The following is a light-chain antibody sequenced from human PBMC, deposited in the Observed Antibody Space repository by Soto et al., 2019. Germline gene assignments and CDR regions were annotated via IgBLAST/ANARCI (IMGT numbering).Light chain of an antibody. V-gene: IGLV2-23*02. Sequence: QSVLTQPASVSGSPGQSITISCTGTSRDVGSYDLVSWYQHHPGKAPKLMIFEVNKRPSGVSNRFSGSKSGNTASLTISGLKVEDEADYYCCSSGGSPTYVFGTGTKLTVL. CDR1: SRDVGSYDL. CDR3: CSSGGSPTYV. CDR2: EVN. J-gene: IGLJ1*01.